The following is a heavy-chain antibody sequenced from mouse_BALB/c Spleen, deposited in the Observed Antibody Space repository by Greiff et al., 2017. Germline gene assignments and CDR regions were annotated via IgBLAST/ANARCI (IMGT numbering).Heavy chain of an antibody. Sequence: QVQLQQSGAELMKPGASVKISCKATGYTFSSYWIEWVKQRPGHGLEWIGEILPGSGSTNYNEKFKGKATFTADTSSNTAYMQLSSLTSEDSAVYYCARKPTYYGNLYYAMDYWGQGTSVTVSS. J-gene: IGHJ4*01. CDR3: ARKPTYYGNLYYAMDY. CDR1: GYTFSSYW. V-gene: IGHV1-9*01. D-gene: IGHD2-10*01. CDR2: ILPGSGST.